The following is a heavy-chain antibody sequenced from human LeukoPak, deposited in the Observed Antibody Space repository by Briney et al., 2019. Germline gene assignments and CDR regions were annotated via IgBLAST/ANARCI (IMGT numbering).Heavy chain of an antibody. Sequence: GSLRLSCAASGFTFSSYSMNWVRQAPGKGLEWIGEINHSGSTNYNPSLKSRVTISVDTSKKQFSLKLNSVTAADTAVYYCARAAVPRGVSFYFDYWGQGTLVPVSS. D-gene: IGHD6-13*01. V-gene: IGHV4-34*01. CDR2: INHSGST. J-gene: IGHJ4*02. CDR3: ARAAVPRGVSFYFDY. CDR1: GFTFSSYS.